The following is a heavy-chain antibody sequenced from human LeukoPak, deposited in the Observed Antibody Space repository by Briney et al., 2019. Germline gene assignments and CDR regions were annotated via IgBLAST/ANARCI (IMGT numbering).Heavy chain of an antibody. J-gene: IGHJ6*03. V-gene: IGHV4-61*02. Sequence: SETLSLTCTVSGGSVRRGNYYWTWIRQPAGSGLEWLGRIYTSGTTDYNPSLRTRVTISVDASRNQFSLNLSSVTAADTAVYYCARWSGSVTARNYYYYMDVWGEGTTVTVSS. CDR2: IYTSGTT. CDR3: ARWSGSVTARNYYYYMDV. CDR1: GGSVRRGNYY. D-gene: IGHD6-6*01.